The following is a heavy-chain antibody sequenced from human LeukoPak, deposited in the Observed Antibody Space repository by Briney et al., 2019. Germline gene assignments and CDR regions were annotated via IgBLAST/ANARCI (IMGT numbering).Heavy chain of an antibody. CDR1: RYTFTGYF. CDR2: INPNNGGK. Sequence: GVSVKVSYKSFRYTFTGYFMHGGRQAPGHGVEWLGWINPNNGGKNYEQKLQGRVTTISDTSISTAYMELTRLRSDDTAVYYCARDPLSGSYGELFDYWGQGTLVTVSS. V-gene: IGHV1-2*02. D-gene: IGHD1-26*01. J-gene: IGHJ4*02. CDR3: ARDPLSGSYGELFDY.